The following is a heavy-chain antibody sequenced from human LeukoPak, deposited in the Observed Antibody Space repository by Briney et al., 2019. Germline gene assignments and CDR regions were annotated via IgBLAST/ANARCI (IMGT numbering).Heavy chain of an antibody. J-gene: IGHJ4*02. V-gene: IGHV1-8*01. CDR2: MNPISGHT. CDR3: ATPPYSGSYYY. D-gene: IGHD1-26*01. CDR1: GFTFTSYD. Sequence: ASVKVSCRASGFTFTSYDINWVRQSTGQGLEWMGWMNPISGHTGYAQKFQGRVTMTEDTSTDTAYMELSSLRSEDTAVYYCATPPYSGSYYYWGQGTLVTVSS.